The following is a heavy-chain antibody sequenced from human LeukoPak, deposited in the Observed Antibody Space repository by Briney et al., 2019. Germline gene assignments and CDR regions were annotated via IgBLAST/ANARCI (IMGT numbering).Heavy chain of an antibody. V-gene: IGHV3-30-3*02. CDR1: GFTFSNYA. D-gene: IGHD3-22*01. CDR3: AKLYYYDSSGYYYFDY. CDR2: ISTDGSNK. Sequence: GSLRLSCAASGFTFSNYAVHWVRQAPGKGLEWVAVISTDGSNKYYADSVKGRFTISRDNSKNTLYLQMNSLRAEDTAVYYCAKLYYYDSSGYYYFDYWGQGTLVTVSS. J-gene: IGHJ4*02.